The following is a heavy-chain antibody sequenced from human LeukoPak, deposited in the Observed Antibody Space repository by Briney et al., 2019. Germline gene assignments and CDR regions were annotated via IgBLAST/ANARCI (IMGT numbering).Heavy chain of an antibody. CDR3: ARLSGESTIYDY. CDR2: ISGSGTST. V-gene: IGHV3-23*01. D-gene: IGHD5/OR15-5a*01. Sequence: GGSLRLSCAASGFTFNNYAMNWVRQAPGKGLEWVSGISGSGTSTYYADSLKGRFTISRDNARNSLSLQMDSLRVEDTAVYYCARLSGESTIYDYWGQGTLVTVSS. J-gene: IGHJ4*02. CDR1: GFTFNNYA.